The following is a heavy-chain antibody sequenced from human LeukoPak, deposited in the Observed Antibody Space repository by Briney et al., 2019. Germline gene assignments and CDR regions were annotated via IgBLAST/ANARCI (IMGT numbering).Heavy chain of an antibody. CDR3: ARHTAMGSGYYFDY. D-gene: IGHD5-18*01. CDR1: GFTFSNYG. Sequence: PGRSLRLSCAASGFTFSNYGRHWVRQAPGKGLELVAVIWFDGSKKYYADSVKGRFTISRDNSKNTLYLEMNSLRAEDTAVYYCARHTAMGSGYYFDYWGQGTLVTVSS. J-gene: IGHJ4*02. CDR2: IWFDGSKK. V-gene: IGHV3-33*01.